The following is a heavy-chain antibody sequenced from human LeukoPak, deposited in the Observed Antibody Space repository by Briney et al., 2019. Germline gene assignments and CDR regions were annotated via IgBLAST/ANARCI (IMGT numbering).Heavy chain of an antibody. V-gene: IGHV3-33*06. J-gene: IGHJ5*01. CDR2: IWYDGSNK. D-gene: IGHD3-10*01. CDR3: EKIPRVWGDGDS. CDR1: GLTFSSYG. Sequence: GRCLRLSCAASGLTFSSYGMHWVRQAPGKGLEWVAVIWYDGSNKYYADSVKGRFTISRDNSKNTLYLQMNSLRAEDTAVYAVEKIPRVWGDGDSWGQGTLVTVSS.